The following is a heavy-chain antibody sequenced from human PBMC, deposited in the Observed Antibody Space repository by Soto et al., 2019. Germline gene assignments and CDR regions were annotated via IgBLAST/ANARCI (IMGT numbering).Heavy chain of an antibody. Sequence: QVQLVQSGAEVEKPGSSVKVSCKASGGTFSNYAINWVRQAPGQGLEWMGGFIPIFDAANYAQNFRGRGTITADESTSTAYMELSGLRSEDTAMYYCARKAESYGFDIWGQGTLVTVS. CDR1: GGTFSNYA. D-gene: IGHD3-10*01. CDR3: ARKAESYGFDI. CDR2: FIPIFDAA. V-gene: IGHV1-69*01. J-gene: IGHJ3*02.